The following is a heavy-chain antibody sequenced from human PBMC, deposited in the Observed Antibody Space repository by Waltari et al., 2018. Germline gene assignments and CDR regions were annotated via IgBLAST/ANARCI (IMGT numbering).Heavy chain of an antibody. Sequence: EVQLVESGGGLVQPGGSLRLSCAASGFTFSSYEMIWVRQAPGKGLEWVSYISSSGSTIYYADSVKGRFTISRDNAKNSLYLQMNSLRAEDTAVYYCARVGIQLWLHAFDIWGQGTMVTVSS. CDR2: ISSSGSTI. V-gene: IGHV3-48*03. CDR1: GFTFSSYE. J-gene: IGHJ3*02. D-gene: IGHD5-18*01. CDR3: ARVGIQLWLHAFDI.